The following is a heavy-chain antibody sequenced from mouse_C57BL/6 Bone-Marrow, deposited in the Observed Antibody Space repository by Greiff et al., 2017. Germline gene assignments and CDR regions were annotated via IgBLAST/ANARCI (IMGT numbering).Heavy chain of an antibody. CDR2: IWRGGST. CDR3: AKNSDGNYNYAMDY. D-gene: IGHD2-1*01. CDR1: GFSLTSYG. V-gene: IGHV2-5*01. Sequence: VQLQESGPGLVQPSQSLSITCTVSGFSLTSYGVHWVRQSPGKGLEWLGVIWRGGSTDYNAAFMSRLSITKDNSKSQVFFKMNSLQADDTAIYXCAKNSDGNYNYAMDYRGQGTSVTVSS. J-gene: IGHJ4*01.